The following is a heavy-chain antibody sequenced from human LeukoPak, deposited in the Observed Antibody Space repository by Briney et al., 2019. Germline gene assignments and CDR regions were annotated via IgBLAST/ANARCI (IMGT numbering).Heavy chain of an antibody. CDR3: ARDPGYCSSTSCYFSYYYYYYMDV. J-gene: IGHJ6*03. Sequence: PGGSLRLSCAASGFTFITYWMHWVRQAPGKGLEWVSSISSSSSYIYYADSVKGRFTISRDNAKNSLYLQMNSPRAEDTAVYYCARDPGYCSSTSCYFSYYYYYYMDVWGKGTTVTVSS. V-gene: IGHV3-21*01. CDR2: ISSSSSYI. D-gene: IGHD2-2*01. CDR1: GFTFITYW.